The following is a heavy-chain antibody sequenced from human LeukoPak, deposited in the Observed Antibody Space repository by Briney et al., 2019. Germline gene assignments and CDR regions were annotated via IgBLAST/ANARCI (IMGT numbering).Heavy chain of an antibody. CDR3: ARLLTNIYDSSGSIPLDAFDI. D-gene: IGHD3-22*01. Sequence: SETLSLTCAVYGGSFNFHYWNWIRQSPGKGLEWIGEINHSGSTNYNPSLKSRVTISVDTSKNQFSLKLSSVTAADTAVYYCARLLTNIYDSSGSIPLDAFDIWGQGTMVTVSS. CDR2: INHSGST. CDR1: GGSFNFHY. J-gene: IGHJ3*02. V-gene: IGHV4-34*01.